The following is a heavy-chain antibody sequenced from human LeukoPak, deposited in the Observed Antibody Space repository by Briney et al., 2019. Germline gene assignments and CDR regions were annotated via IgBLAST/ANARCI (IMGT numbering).Heavy chain of an antibody. CDR1: GGSISSGGYY. Sequence: PSETLSLTCTVSGGSISSGGYYWSWIRQHPGKGLEWIGYIYYSGSTYYNPSLKSRVTISLDTSKNQFSLKLSFVTAADTAVYYCARDHYYDSSGNTWGQGTLVTVSS. CDR3: ARDHYYDSSGNT. J-gene: IGHJ4*02. D-gene: IGHD3-22*01. CDR2: IYYSGST. V-gene: IGHV4-31*03.